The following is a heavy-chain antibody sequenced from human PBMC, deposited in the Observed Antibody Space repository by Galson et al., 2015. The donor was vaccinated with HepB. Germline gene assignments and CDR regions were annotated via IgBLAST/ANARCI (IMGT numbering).Heavy chain of an antibody. Sequence: ETLSLTCAVYGGSFSGYYWNWIRQPPGKGLEWIGEINHSGSTNYNPSLKSRVTISVDTSKNQFSLKLTSVTAADTAVYYCARGYGDRPRYYYDGSGRKYYYYYGMDVWGQGTTVTVSS. V-gene: IGHV4-34*01. CDR1: GGSFSGYY. D-gene: IGHD3-22*01. CDR3: ARGYGDRPRYYYDGSGRKYYYYYGMDV. J-gene: IGHJ6*02. CDR2: INHSGST.